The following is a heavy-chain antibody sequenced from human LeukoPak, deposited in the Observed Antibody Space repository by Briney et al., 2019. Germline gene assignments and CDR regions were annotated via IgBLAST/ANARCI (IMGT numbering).Heavy chain of an antibody. CDR3: AREGGYSYGWPGGGDAFDI. J-gene: IGHJ3*02. CDR1: GGTFSSYA. CDR2: IIPIFGTA. V-gene: IGHV1-69*13. Sequence: SVKVSCKASGGTFSSYAISWVRQAPGQGLEWMGGIIPIFGTANYAQKFQGRVTITADESTSTAYMELSSLRSEDTAVYYCAREGGYSYGWPGGGDAFDIWGQGTMVTVSS. D-gene: IGHD5-18*01.